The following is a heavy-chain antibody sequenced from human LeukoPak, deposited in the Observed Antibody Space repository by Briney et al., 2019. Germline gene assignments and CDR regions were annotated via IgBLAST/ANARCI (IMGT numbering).Heavy chain of an antibody. J-gene: IGHJ4*02. V-gene: IGHV3-33*03. D-gene: IGHD4/OR15-4a*01. Sequence: GGSLRLSCAASGFTFSSYGMHWVRQAPGKGLEWVAVIWYDGSNKYYADSVKGRFTISRDNAKNSLYLQMNSLRAEDTALYYCARGAYGATFCYFDYWGQGTLVTVSS. CDR1: GFTFSSYG. CDR3: ARGAYGATFCYFDY. CDR2: IWYDGSNK.